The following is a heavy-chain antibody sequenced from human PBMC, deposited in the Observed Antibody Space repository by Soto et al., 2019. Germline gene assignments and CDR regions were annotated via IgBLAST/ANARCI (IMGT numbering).Heavy chain of an antibody. V-gene: IGHV4-30-4*01. Sequence: SETLSLTCTVSGGSISSGDYYWSWIRQPPGKGLEWIGYIYYSGSTYYNPSLKSRVTISVDTSKNQFSPKLSSVTAADTAVYYCAREVSNYYDSSGYDYWGQGTLVTVSS. CDR3: AREVSNYYDSSGYDY. J-gene: IGHJ4*02. CDR2: IYYSGST. D-gene: IGHD3-22*01. CDR1: GGSISSGDYY.